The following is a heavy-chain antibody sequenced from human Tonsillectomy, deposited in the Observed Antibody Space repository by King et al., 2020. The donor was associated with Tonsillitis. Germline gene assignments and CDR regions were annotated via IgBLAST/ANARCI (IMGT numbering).Heavy chain of an antibody. Sequence: VQLQQWGAGLLKPSETLSLTCAVYGGSFSGYYWSWIRQPPGKGLEWIGEINHSGSTNYNPSLKSRVTISVDTSKNQFSLKLSSVTAADTAVYYCARGREWLRLRHCWIDPWGQGTLVTVSS. D-gene: IGHD5-12*01. CDR3: ARGREWLRLRHCWIDP. V-gene: IGHV4-34*01. CDR1: GGSFSGYY. CDR2: INHSGST. J-gene: IGHJ5*02.